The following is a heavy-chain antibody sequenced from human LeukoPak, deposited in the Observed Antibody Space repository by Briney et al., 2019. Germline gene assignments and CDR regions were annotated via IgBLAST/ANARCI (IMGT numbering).Heavy chain of an antibody. J-gene: IGHJ6*03. Sequence: SETLSLTCTVSGYSISSGYYWGWIRQPPGKGLEWIGSIYHSGSTYYNPSLKSRVTISVDTSKNQFSLKLSSVTAADTAVYYCAREGLGGSYYYMDVWGKGTTVTVSS. CDR1: GYSISSGYY. D-gene: IGHD1-26*01. CDR3: AREGLGGSYYYMDV. CDR2: IYHSGST. V-gene: IGHV4-38-2*02.